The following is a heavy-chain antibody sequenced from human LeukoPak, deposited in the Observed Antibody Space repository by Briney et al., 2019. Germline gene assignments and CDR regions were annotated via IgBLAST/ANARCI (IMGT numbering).Heavy chain of an antibody. CDR1: GFTFSSYA. CDR3: ARPYSSWSFDY. D-gene: IGHD6-13*01. CDR2: ISGNDAST. Sequence: GGSLRLSCAASGFTFSSYAMSWVRQAPGKGLEWVSTISGNDASTYYADSVKGRFTISRDNSKNTLYLQMNSLRAEDTAVYYCARPYSSWSFDYWGQGTLVTVSS. J-gene: IGHJ4*02. V-gene: IGHV3-23*01.